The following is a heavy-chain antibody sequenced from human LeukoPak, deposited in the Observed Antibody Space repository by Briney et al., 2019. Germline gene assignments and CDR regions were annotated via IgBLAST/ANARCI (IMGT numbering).Heavy chain of an antibody. V-gene: IGHV4-31*03. CDR1: GGSISSGGYY. J-gene: IGHJ4*02. D-gene: IGHD3-22*01. CDR2: IYYSGST. CDR3: ARSYDSSGYKFDY. Sequence: SETLSLTCTVSGGSISSGGYYWSWIRQHPVKGLEWIGYIYYSGSTYYNPSLKSRVTISVDTSKNQFSLKLSSVTAADTAVYYCARSYDSSGYKFDYWGQGTLVTVSS.